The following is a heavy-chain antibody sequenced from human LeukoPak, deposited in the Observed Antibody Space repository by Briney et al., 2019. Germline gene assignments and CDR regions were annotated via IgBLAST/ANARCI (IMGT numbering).Heavy chain of an antibody. Sequence: SETLSLTCAVYGSFSAYYWSWIRQPPGKGLEWIGQINHSGSTNYNPSLKSRVTISLDTSKNQFSLKPSSVTAADTAVYYCASWDIVATSGSYYFDYWGQGTLVTVSS. CDR2: INHSGST. CDR3: ASWDIVATSGSYYFDY. D-gene: IGHD5-12*01. V-gene: IGHV4-34*01. CDR1: GSFSAYY. J-gene: IGHJ4*02.